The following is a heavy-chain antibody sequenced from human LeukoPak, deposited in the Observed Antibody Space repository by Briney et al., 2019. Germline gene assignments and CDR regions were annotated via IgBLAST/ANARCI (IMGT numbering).Heavy chain of an antibody. CDR3: AREVVRGVVDY. D-gene: IGHD3-10*01. CDR2: IYSGGST. Sequence: GGSLRPSCAASGFTVSSNYMSWVRQAPGKGLEWVSVIYSGGSTYYADSVKGRFTISRDNSKNTLYLQMDSLRAEDTAVYYCAREVVRGVVDYWGQGTLVTVSS. V-gene: IGHV3-53*01. CDR1: GFTVSSNY. J-gene: IGHJ4*02.